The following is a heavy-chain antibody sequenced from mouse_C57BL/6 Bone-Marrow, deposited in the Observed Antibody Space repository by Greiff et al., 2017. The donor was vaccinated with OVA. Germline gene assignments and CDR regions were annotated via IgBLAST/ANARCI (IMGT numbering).Heavy chain of an antibody. CDR1: GYTFTSYW. J-gene: IGHJ4*01. CDR2: IDPSDSYT. D-gene: IGHD2-14*01. V-gene: IGHV1-69*01. Sequence: QVQLQQPGAELVMPGASVKLSCKASGYTFTSYWMHWVKQRPGQGLEWIGEIDPSDSYTNYNQKFKGKSTLTVDKSSSTAYMQLSSLTSEDSAVYYWARDCTTGDLYYYAMDYWGQGTSVTVSA. CDR3: ARDCTTGDLYYYAMDY.